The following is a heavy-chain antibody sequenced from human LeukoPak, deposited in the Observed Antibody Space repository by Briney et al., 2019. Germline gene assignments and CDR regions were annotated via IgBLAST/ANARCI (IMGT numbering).Heavy chain of an antibody. J-gene: IGHJ6*03. CDR3: ARGLLYYYYYMDV. CDR2: INHFGST. V-gene: IGHV4-34*01. D-gene: IGHD2-21*01. Sequence: SETLSLTCVVNGGSFTGLFWSWIRQAPGKGLEWIGEINHFGSTNYSPSLKSRVTMSVDASKNQFFLNLSSVTAADTAVYYCARGLLYYYYYMDVWGKGTTVTVSS. CDR1: GGSFTGLF.